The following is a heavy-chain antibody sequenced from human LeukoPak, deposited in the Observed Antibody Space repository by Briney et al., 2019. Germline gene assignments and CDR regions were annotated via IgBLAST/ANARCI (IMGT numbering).Heavy chain of an antibody. CDR1: GYTFTGYY. CDR3: ARGHHYFVSGSYYNF. V-gene: IGHV1-2*02. Sequence: GAPVKVSCKASGYTFTGYYIFWVRQAPGQGLEWMGWIDPNSGGTNYAQKFQGRVTMTRDTSISTAYMELSRLRSDDTAVFYCARGHHYFVSGSYYNFWGQGTLVTVSS. CDR2: IDPNSGGT. J-gene: IGHJ4*02. D-gene: IGHD3-10*01.